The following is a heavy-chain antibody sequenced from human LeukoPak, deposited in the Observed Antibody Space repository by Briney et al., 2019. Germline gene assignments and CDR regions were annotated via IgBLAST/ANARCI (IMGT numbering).Heavy chain of an antibody. CDR1: GFTFSSYW. J-gene: IGHJ6*03. Sequence: GGSLRLSCAASGFTFSSYWMHWVRQAPGKGLEWVSSISSSSNYIYYADSVKGRFTISRDNAKNSLYLQMNSLRAEDTAIYYCARSSGWYHRGPDYYYYYMDVWGKGTTVTVS. D-gene: IGHD6-19*01. CDR3: ARSSGWYHRGPDYYYYYMDV. CDR2: ISSSSNYI. V-gene: IGHV3-21*01.